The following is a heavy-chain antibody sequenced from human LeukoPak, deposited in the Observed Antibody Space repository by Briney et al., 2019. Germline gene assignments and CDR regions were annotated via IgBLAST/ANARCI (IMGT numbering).Heavy chain of an antibody. J-gene: IGHJ6*03. D-gene: IGHD1-26*01. CDR3: ARATVSGYYYMDV. CDR2: INIDGTTT. Sequence: GGSLRLSCAASGLTFTNYWIHWVRQAPGEGLVWVSRINIDGTTTTYADSVKGRFTISRDNAKNSLYLQMNSLRAEDTAVYYCARATVSGYYYMDVWGKGTTVTVSS. CDR1: GLTFTNYW. V-gene: IGHV3-74*01.